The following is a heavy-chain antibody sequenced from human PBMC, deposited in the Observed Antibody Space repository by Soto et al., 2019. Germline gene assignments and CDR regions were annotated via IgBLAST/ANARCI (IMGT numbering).Heavy chain of an antibody. V-gene: IGHV4-34*01. D-gene: IGHD6-19*01. CDR2: INHSGST. J-gene: IGHJ5*02. CDR3: ARGPAQWLPRLSGWFDP. CDR1: GGSFSGYY. Sequence: QVQLQQWGAGLLKPSETLSLTCAVYGGSFSGYYWSWIRQPPGKGLEWIGEINHSGSTNYNPSLKSRVTISVDTSKNQFSLKLSSVTAADTAVYYCARGPAQWLPRLSGWFDPWGQGTLVTVSS.